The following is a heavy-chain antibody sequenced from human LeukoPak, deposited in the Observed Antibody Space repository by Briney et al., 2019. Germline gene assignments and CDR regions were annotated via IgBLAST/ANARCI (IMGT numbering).Heavy chain of an antibody. CDR2: ISNSGSDT. CDR1: GFTFGNHA. V-gene: IGHV3-23*01. J-gene: IGHJ5*02. Sequence: GGSLRLSCAASGFTFGNHAMTWVRQAPGKGLEWVSSISNSGSDTYHADSVKGRFTISRDNSRDTLYLQMSCLRADDTATYFCAEREGPNAGPNWFDPWGQGTLVTVSS. CDR3: AEREGPNAGPNWFDP.